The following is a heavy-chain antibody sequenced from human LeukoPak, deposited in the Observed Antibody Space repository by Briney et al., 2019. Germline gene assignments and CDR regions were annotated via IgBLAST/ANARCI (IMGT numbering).Heavy chain of an antibody. J-gene: IGHJ4*02. CDR2: IRYDGSNK. CDR1: GFTFSSYG. D-gene: IGHD3-10*01. CDR3: ARLSGSALDY. V-gene: IGHV3-30*02. Sequence: GGSLRLSCAASGFTFSSYGMHWVRQAPGKGLEWVAFIRYDGSNKYYADSVKGRFTISRDNSKNTVYLQTNSLRAEDTAVYYCARLSGSALDYWGQGTLVTVSS.